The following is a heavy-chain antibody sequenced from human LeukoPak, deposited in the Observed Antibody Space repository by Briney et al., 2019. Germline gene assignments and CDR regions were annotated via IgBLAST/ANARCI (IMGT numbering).Heavy chain of an antibody. J-gene: IGHJ4*02. CDR3: AKDKDRAKVGATRLPDY. CDR1: GFTFDDYA. CDR2: ISWDGGST. Sequence: PGGSLRLSCAASGFTFDDYAMHWVRQAPGKGLEWVSLISWDGGSTYYADSVKGRFTIPRDNSKNSLYLQMNSLRAEDTALYYCAKDKDRAKVGATRLPDYWGQGTLVTVSS. D-gene: IGHD1-26*01. V-gene: IGHV3-43D*03.